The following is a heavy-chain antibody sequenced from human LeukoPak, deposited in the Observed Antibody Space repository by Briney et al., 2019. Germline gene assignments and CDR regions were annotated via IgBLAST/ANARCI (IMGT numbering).Heavy chain of an antibody. CDR3: ARDYGSPYYFDY. Sequence: GGSLRLSCAASGFTFSSYEMNWVRQAPGKGLEWVSYISSSGSTIYYADSVKGRFTISRDNAKNSLYLQMNSLRAEDTAVYYCARDYGSPYYFDYWGQGTLVTVSS. CDR1: GFTFSSYE. J-gene: IGHJ4*02. V-gene: IGHV3-48*03. CDR2: ISSSGSTI. D-gene: IGHD1-26*01.